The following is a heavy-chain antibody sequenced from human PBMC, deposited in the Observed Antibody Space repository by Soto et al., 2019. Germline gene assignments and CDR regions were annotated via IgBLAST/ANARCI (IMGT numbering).Heavy chain of an antibody. Sequence: GGSLRLSCAAYGFTFSDYYMSWIRQAPWKVLEWVSYISSSGSTIYYADSVKGRFTISRANAKNSLYLQMNSLRAEYTAVYYCARDARWRGKIDYWGQGTLVTVSS. CDR2: ISSSGSTI. V-gene: IGHV3-11*01. CDR3: ARDARWRGKIDY. J-gene: IGHJ4*02. CDR1: GFTFSDYY. D-gene: IGHD1-1*01.